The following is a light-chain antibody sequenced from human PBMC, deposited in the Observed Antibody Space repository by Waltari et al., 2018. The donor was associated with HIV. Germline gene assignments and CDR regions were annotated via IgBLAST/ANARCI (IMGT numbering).Light chain of an antibody. CDR2: AAT. J-gene: IGKJ1*01. V-gene: IGKV3-15*01. Sequence: EIVMTPSPDTLSVSPGGKDTLPCGASQSVGGNLAWYQVKPGQAPSLLIYAATSRTTGFPGRFRGSGSETEFTLTISSLQSEDFAIYYCQQYNDWPQTFGQGTRVDIK. CDR3: QQYNDWPQT. CDR1: QSVGGN.